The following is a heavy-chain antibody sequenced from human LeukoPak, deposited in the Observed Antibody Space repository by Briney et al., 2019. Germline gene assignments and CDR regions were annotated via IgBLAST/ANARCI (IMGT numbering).Heavy chain of an antibody. D-gene: IGHD7-27*01. Sequence: PGGSLRLSCTASGFTLGDYAMSWVRLAPGAGLEWVGFIRSKAYGGTTEYAASVKGRFTISRDDSKSIAYLQMNSLKTEDTAVYYCTRDFPPLGIDYWGQGTLVTVSS. V-gene: IGHV3-49*04. CDR2: IRSKAYGGTT. CDR1: GFTLGDYA. CDR3: TRDFPPLGIDY. J-gene: IGHJ4*02.